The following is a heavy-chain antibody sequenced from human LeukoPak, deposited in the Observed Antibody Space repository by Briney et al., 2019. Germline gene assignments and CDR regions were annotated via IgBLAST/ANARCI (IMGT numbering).Heavy chain of an antibody. D-gene: IGHD2-2*01. Sequence: GGSLRLSCAASGSTFAVSGMSCARPAPGTGLEWASGNTWNGGRTGVADSVKASFTISRDHAKNSLYLQMNSLRAEDTALYYCARVRSGLPALFDYWGQGTLVTVSS. CDR1: GSTFAVSG. J-gene: IGHJ4*02. V-gene: IGHV3-20*04. CDR2: NTWNGGRT. CDR3: ARVRSGLPALFDY.